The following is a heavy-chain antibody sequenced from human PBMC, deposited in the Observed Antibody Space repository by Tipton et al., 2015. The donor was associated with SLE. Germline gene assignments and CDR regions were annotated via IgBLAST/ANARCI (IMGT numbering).Heavy chain of an antibody. J-gene: IGHJ4*02. Sequence: TLSLTCHVAGGRIRNSPYYWTCIRQPRGNRLEWIGSVFDTGYTAYNPSLEGRMSISVDTSNNEFSLKLSSVTAADTAVYFCARQDLGRAATLTFDIWGLGTLVTVSS. CDR2: VFDTGYT. V-gene: IGHV4-39*01. CDR3: ARQDLGRAATLTFDI. D-gene: IGHD6-25*01. CDR1: GGRIRNSPYY.